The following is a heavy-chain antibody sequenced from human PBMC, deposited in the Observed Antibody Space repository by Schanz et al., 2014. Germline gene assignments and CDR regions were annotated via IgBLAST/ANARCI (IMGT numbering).Heavy chain of an antibody. Sequence: QVDLVESGGGVVQPGRSLTLSCAASGFTFISYDIHWVRQAPGKGLEWVAVIRYDGRNKNFVESVKGRFTISRDNSNNTVYLQMNTLRAEDTAVYYCARVDSGYDSHLYYYYYYMDVWGKGTTVTVSS. J-gene: IGHJ6*03. D-gene: IGHD5-12*01. V-gene: IGHV3-33*08. CDR1: GFTFISYD. CDR2: IRYDGRNK. CDR3: ARVDSGYDSHLYYYYYYMDV.